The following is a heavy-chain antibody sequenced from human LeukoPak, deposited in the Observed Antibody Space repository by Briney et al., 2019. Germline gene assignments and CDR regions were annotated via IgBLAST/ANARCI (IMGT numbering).Heavy chain of an antibody. V-gene: IGHV3-30*02. CDR1: GLTFISYG. CDR2: IRSAGSNE. J-gene: IGHJ4*02. D-gene: IGHD5-18*01. CDR3: AKSTDRGYSYGSIDY. Sequence: GGSLRLSCAASGLTFISYGMHWVRQAPGKGLEWVAFIRSAGSNEHYADSVKGRFTISRDNSKNTLYLQMNSLSAEDTAVYYCAKSTDRGYSYGSIDYWGQGTLVTVSS.